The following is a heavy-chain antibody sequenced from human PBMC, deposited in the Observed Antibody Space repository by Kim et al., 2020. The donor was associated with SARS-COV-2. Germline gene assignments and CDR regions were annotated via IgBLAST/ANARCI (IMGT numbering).Heavy chain of an antibody. CDR1: GYTFARYY. J-gene: IGHJ4*02. CDR3: ARDGGSGWSYFDY. Sequence: ASVKVSCKASGYTFARYYMHWVRQAPGQGREWMGIINPSGGSTSYAQKLQGRVTMTRDTSTSTVYMELSSLRSEDTAVYYCARDGGSGWSYFDYWGQGTLVTVSS. V-gene: IGHV1-46*04. D-gene: IGHD6-19*01. CDR2: INPSGGST.